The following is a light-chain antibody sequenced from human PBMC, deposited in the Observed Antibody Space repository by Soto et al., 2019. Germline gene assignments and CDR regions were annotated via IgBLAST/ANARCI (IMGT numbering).Light chain of an antibody. CDR2: EVS. V-gene: IGLV2-8*01. Sequence: QSALTQPPSASGSPGLSVAISCTGTSSDIGAYKFVSWYQQHPGKAPKLIIYEVSIRPSGVPDRFSGSKSGNTASLTVSGLLAEDEADYYCSLYAGTNSVVFGGGTKLTVL. J-gene: IGLJ2*01. CDR1: SSDIGAYKF. CDR3: SLYAGTNSVV.